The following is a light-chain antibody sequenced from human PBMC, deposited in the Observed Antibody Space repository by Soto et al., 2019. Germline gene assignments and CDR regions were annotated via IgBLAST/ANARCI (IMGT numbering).Light chain of an antibody. J-gene: IGKJ5*01. CDR3: QQYGSSSIT. V-gene: IGKV3-11*01. Sequence: EIVLTQSPATLSLSPGERATVYCRASQSVSSYLAWYQQKPGQAPRLLIYDASNRATGIPARFSGSGSGTDFTLTISRLEPEDFAVYYCQQYGSSSITFGQGTRLEIK. CDR1: QSVSSY. CDR2: DAS.